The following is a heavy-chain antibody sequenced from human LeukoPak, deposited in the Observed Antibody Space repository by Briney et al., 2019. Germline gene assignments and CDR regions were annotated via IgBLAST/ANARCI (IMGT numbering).Heavy chain of an antibody. D-gene: IGHD3-22*01. Sequence: GGSLRLSCAASGFTVSTNYMSWVRQAPRKGLEWVSAIYNDGNTYYADSVKGRFTISRDNSKNTLYLQMNSLGPEDTAVYYCAREPHYYDSSGYYTPYTDYWGQGTLVTVSS. CDR2: IYNDGNT. V-gene: IGHV3-66*02. CDR3: AREPHYYDSSGYYTPYTDY. CDR1: GFTVSTNY. J-gene: IGHJ4*02.